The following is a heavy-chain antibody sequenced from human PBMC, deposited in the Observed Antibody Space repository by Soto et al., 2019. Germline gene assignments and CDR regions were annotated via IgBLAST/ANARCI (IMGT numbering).Heavy chain of an antibody. J-gene: IGHJ4*02. Sequence: SETLSLTCAVYGGSFSGYYWSWIRQPPGKGLEWIGEINHSGSTNYNPSLKSRVTIPVDTSKNQFSLKLSSVTAADTAVYYCARRYYYDSSGYRYWGQGTLVTVSS. CDR2: INHSGST. CDR3: ARRYYYDSSGYRY. V-gene: IGHV4-34*01. CDR1: GGSFSGYY. D-gene: IGHD3-22*01.